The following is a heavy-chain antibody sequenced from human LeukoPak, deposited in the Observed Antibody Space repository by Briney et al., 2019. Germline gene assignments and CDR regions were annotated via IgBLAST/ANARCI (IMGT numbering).Heavy chain of an antibody. Sequence: PSETLSLTCAGYGGSFSSYYWSWIRQPAGKGLEWIGRIYTSGSTNYNPSLKSRVTMSVDTSKNQFSLKLSSVTAADTAVYYCARDPSFYGSGYYFDYWGQGTLVTVSS. CDR1: GGSFSSYY. V-gene: IGHV4-4*07. CDR2: IYTSGST. CDR3: ARDPSFYGSGYYFDY. D-gene: IGHD3-10*01. J-gene: IGHJ4*02.